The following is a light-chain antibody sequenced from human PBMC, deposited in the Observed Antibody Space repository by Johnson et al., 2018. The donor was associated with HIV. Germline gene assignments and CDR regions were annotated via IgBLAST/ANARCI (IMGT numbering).Light chain of an antibody. Sequence: QSILTQPPSVSAAPGQKVTISCSGTRSNIGDNFVSWYQHLPGTAPKLLVYDNSKRPSGIPDRFSATKSGTSATLGITGLQTGDEADYYCGTWESSLSGYVFGTGTKVTVL. CDR2: DNS. CDR1: RSNIGDNF. J-gene: IGLJ1*01. CDR3: GTWESSLSGYV. V-gene: IGLV1-51*01.